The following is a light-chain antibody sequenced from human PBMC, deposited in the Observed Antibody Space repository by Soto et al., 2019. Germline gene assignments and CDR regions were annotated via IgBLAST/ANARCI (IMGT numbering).Light chain of an antibody. Sequence: EIVMTQSPATLSVSPGERATLSCRASQSVSSNLAWYQQKPGQAPRLLIYGASTRATGIPARFSGSGSGTEFTLTITSLQSEDSAVYYCKQYNNWPRTF. V-gene: IGKV3-15*01. J-gene: IGKJ1*01. CDR1: QSVSSN. CDR2: GAS. CDR3: KQYNNWPRT.